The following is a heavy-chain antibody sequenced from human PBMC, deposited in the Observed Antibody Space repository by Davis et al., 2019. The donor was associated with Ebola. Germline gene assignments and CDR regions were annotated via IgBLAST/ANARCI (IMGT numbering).Heavy chain of an antibody. CDR2: IYYSGST. CDR3: ARRGYDFWNGYYKTSFYFDY. CDR1: GGSISSYY. D-gene: IGHD3-3*01. V-gene: IGHV4-59*12. Sequence: SETLSLTCTVSGGSISSYYWSWIRQPPGKGLEWIGYIYYSGSTNYNPSLKSRVTISVDTSKNQFSLKLSSVTAADTAVYYCARRGYDFWNGYYKTSFYFDYWGQGTLVTVSS. J-gene: IGHJ4*02.